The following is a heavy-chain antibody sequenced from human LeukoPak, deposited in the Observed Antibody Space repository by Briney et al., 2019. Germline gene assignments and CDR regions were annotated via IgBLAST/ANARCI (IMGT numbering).Heavy chain of an antibody. CDR2: ITSDGTNE. D-gene: IGHD6-19*01. CDR1: GFNLSSYG. V-gene: IGHV3-30*03. CDR3: ARSNGWYLDY. Sequence: GGSLRLSCAASGFNLSSYGMHWVRQAPGKGLEWVAVITSDGTNEYYADAVKGRFTISRDNSKTTLYLHMNSLRVEDTAVYYCARSNGWYLDYWGQGTLVTVSS. J-gene: IGHJ4*02.